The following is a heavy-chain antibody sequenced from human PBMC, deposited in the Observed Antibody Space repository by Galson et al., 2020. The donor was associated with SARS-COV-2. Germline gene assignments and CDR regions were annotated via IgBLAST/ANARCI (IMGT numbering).Heavy chain of an antibody. CDR3: ATGGTVITLGDS. V-gene: IGHV3-30*04. CDR1: GFPFNIYA. Sequence: GGSLRLSCAASGFPFNIYAMHWVRQAPGKGLELVAVISYDETNKSYADSVKGRFTISRDNSKNTLYLHMNSLRPEDTAVYYCATGGTVITLGDSWGQGTLVTGSS. D-gene: IGHD3-16*01. CDR2: ISYDETNK. J-gene: IGHJ4*02.